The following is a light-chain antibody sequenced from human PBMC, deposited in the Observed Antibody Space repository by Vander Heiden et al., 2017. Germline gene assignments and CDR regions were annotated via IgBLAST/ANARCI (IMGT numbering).Light chain of an antibody. J-gene: IGKJ2*01. CDR3: QQYDNLPFT. V-gene: IGKV1-33*01. CDR2: DAS. Sequence: DIQMTQSPSSLSASVGDRVIITCQASQDISNYLKWYQQKPGKAPKLLIYDASNLETGVPSRFSGSGSGTDFTFTISSLRPEDIATYYCQQYDNLPFTFGQGIKLEI. CDR1: QDISNY.